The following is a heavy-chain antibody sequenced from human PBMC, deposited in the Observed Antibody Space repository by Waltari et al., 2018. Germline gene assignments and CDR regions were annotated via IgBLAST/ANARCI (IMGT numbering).Heavy chain of an antibody. D-gene: IGHD1-26*01. V-gene: IGHV1-69*04. J-gene: IGHJ5*02. CDR1: GGTFSSYA. Sequence: QVQLVQSGAEVKKPGSSVKVSCKASGGTFSSYAISWVRQDPGQGLEWMGGIIPILGIANYAQKFQGRVTITADESTSTAYMELSSLRSEDTAVYYCARDFSGSYLQGWFDPWGQGTLVTVSS. CDR2: IIPILGIA. CDR3: ARDFSGSYLQGWFDP.